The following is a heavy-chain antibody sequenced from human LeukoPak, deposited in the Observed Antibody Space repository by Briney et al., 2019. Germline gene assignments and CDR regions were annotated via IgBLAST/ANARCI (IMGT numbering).Heavy chain of an antibody. CDR1: GGSISSGGYY. V-gene: IGHV4-31*03. CDR2: IYYSGST. J-gene: IGHJ4*02. Sequence: KSSQTLSLTCTVSGGSISSGGYYWSWIRQHPGKGLEWIGYIYYSGSTYYNPSLKRRVTILVATSKKQFSLKLSSLTAAETAVYYCARTDYYDSSGLRGYFDYWGQGTLVTVSS. D-gene: IGHD3-22*01. CDR3: ARTDYYDSSGLRGYFDY.